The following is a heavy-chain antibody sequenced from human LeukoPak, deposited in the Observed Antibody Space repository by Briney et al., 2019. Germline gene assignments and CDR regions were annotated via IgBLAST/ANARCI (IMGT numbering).Heavy chain of an antibody. CDR2: ISGSGGST. Sequence: GGSLRLSCAASGFTFSSYAMTWVRQTPGKGLEWVSGISGSGGSTYYADSVKGRFTISRDNSKNTLYLQMNSLRAEDTAVYYCAADDVTMIVGWVQAFDIWGQGTMVTVSS. CDR1: GFTFSSYA. CDR3: AADDVTMIVGWVQAFDI. D-gene: IGHD3-22*01. V-gene: IGHV3-23*01. J-gene: IGHJ3*02.